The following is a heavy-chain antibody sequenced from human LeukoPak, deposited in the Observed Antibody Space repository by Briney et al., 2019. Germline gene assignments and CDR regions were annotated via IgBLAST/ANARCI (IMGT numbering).Heavy chain of an antibody. Sequence: PGGSLRLSCAASGFSFSVYEMHWVRQAPGKGLEWISDISSSGTTTYYADSVKGRFTISRDNAKNSLYLQMSSLRAEDTAVYYCARELSGDLDYWGQGTLVTVSS. CDR3: ARELSGDLDY. J-gene: IGHJ4*02. V-gene: IGHV3-48*03. D-gene: IGHD3-3*01. CDR2: ISSSGTTT. CDR1: GFSFSVYE.